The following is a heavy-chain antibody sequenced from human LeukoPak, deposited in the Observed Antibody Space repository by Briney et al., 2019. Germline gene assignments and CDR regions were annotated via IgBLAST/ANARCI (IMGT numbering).Heavy chain of an antibody. J-gene: IGHJ4*02. V-gene: IGHV4-31*03. CDR2: IYHSGST. Sequence: SQTLSLTCTVSGGSISSGGYYWSWIRQHPGKGLEWIGYIYHSGSTYYSPSLKSRVTISVDTPKNQFSLKLSSVTAADTAVYYCARGLETAMVYFDYWGQGTLVTVSS. CDR1: GGSISSGGYY. CDR3: ARGLETAMVYFDY. D-gene: IGHD5-18*01.